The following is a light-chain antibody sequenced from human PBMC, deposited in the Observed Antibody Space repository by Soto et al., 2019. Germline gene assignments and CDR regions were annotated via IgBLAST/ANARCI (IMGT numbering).Light chain of an antibody. Sequence: EIVMTQSPATLSVSPGERATLSCRASQSVSSNLAWYQQKPGQAPRLLIYGASTRATGIPARFSGSGSGTEFTLTISRLQSEDFAVYYCKKYNNWPYTFGQGTKLEIK. J-gene: IGKJ2*01. CDR2: GAS. V-gene: IGKV3-15*01. CDR3: KKYNNWPYT. CDR1: QSVSSN.